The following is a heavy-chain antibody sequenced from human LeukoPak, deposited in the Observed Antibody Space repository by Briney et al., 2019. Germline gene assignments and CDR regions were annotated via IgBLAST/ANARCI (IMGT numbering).Heavy chain of an antibody. Sequence: GGTLRLSCAASGFTFRSYGMSWVRQAPGKGLEWVSSINSRGDSTYYADSVKGRVTISRDNSKNMVYLEMYSLRVEDTAIYYCAKDHMRDDILTGYPAPFDYWGQGTLVTVSS. D-gene: IGHD3-9*01. V-gene: IGHV3-23*01. J-gene: IGHJ4*02. CDR2: INSRGDST. CDR3: AKDHMRDDILTGYPAPFDY. CDR1: GFTFRSYG.